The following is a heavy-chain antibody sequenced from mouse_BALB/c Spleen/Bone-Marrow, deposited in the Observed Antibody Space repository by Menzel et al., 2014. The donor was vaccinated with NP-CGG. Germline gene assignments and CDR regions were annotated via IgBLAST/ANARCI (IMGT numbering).Heavy chain of an antibody. CDR3: AMSPWFAY. Sequence: VQLKESGGGLVQPGGSRKLSCAASGFTFSSFGMHWVRQAPEKGLEWVAYISSGSSTIYYADTVKGRFTISRDNPKSTLFLQMTSLRSEDTAMYYCAMSPWFAYWGQGTLVTVSA. V-gene: IGHV5-17*02. CDR2: ISSGSSTI. CDR1: GFTFSSFG. J-gene: IGHJ3*01.